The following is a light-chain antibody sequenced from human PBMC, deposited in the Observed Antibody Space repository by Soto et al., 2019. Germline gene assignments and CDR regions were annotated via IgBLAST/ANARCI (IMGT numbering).Light chain of an antibody. CDR3: QNYGSSSLT. J-gene: IGKJ4*01. V-gene: IGKV3-15*01. CDR2: GAS. CDR1: QSVSSN. Sequence: EIVMTQSPATLSVSPGERATLSCRASQSVSSNLAWYQQKPGQAPRLLIYGASTRATGIPARFSGSGSGTDFTLTITGLEPEDFAVYYCQNYGSSSLTFGGGTKVDIK.